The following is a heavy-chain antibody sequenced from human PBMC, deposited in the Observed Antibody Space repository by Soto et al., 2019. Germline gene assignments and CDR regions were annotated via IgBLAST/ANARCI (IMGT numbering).Heavy chain of an antibody. CDR3: ERALSSAAGLYFDF. CDR1: GGSISSYY. J-gene: IGHJ4*02. D-gene: IGHD6-13*01. Sequence: QVQLQESGPGLVKPSETLSLTCTVSGGSISSYYWSWIRQPAGKGMEWIGRIHTTDGTNYNPSLKSRVTMSIDTSNNQFSLKLSSLTAADMAVYYCERALSSAAGLYFDFWGQGTLVTVSS. CDR2: IHTTDGT. V-gene: IGHV4-4*07.